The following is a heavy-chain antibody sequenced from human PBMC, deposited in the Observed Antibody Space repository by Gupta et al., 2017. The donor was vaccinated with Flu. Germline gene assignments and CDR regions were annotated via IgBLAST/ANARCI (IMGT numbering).Heavy chain of an antibody. V-gene: IGHV3-33*01. CDR1: GFTFSNYG. D-gene: IGHD1-26*01. J-gene: IGHJ4*02. CDR3: ARGNCPGESCVDY. Sequence: QVQLVESGGGVVQPGRSLRLSCAASGFTFSNYGIHWVRLAPGKGLEWLAVIWFDGSDKAYADSVKGRFIVSRDSPANTAYLQMNSVRAEDTAVYYCARGNCPGESCVDYWGQGTLGTVSS. CDR2: IWFDGSDK.